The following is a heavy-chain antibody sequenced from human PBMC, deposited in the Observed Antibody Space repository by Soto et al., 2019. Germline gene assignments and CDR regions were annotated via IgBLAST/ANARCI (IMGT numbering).Heavy chain of an antibody. Sequence: SETLSLTCTGSGGSISSGGYYWSWIRQHPGKGLEWIGYIYYSGSTYYNPSLKSRVTISVDTSKNQFSLKLGSVTAADTPVYYWGRNNYYVSSGYSVFAYGAQGTLVPFPS. J-gene: IGHJ4*02. CDR2: IYYSGST. CDR3: GRNNYYVSSGYSVFAY. CDR1: GGSISSGGYY. D-gene: IGHD3-22*01. V-gene: IGHV4-31*03.